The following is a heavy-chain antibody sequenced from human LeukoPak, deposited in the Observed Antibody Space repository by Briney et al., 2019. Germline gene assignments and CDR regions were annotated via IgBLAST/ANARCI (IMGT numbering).Heavy chain of an antibody. CDR1: GFTFSSYV. J-gene: IGHJ4*02. CDR2: ISGSGGST. D-gene: IGHD3-22*01. Sequence: PGGSLRLSCAASGFTFSSYVMSWVRQAPGKGLEWVSAISGSGGSTYYADSVKGRFTISRDNSKNTLYLQMNSLRAEDTAVYYCAKDHYYDSSGYYSYFDYWGQGTLVTVSS. V-gene: IGHV3-23*01. CDR3: AKDHYYDSSGYYSYFDY.